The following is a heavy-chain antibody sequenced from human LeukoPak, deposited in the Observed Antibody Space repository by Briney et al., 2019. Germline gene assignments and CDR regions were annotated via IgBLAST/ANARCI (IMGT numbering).Heavy chain of an antibody. CDR2: ISAYNGNT. V-gene: IGHV1-18*01. CDR3: ARSYSGSYGDAFDI. Sequence: ASVKVSCKASGYTFTSYGISWVRQAPGQGLEWMGWISAYNGNTNYAQKLQGRVTMTTDTSASTAYMELRSLRSDDTAVYYCARSYSGSYGDAFDIWGQGTMVTVSS. CDR1: GYTFTSYG. D-gene: IGHD1-26*01. J-gene: IGHJ3*02.